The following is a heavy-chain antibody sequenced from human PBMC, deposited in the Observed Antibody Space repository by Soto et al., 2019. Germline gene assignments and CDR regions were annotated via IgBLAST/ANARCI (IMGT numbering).Heavy chain of an antibody. D-gene: IGHD3-16*01. CDR3: VMVDNYVAPTPQDV. CDR1: GYIFVNYG. CDR2: ISPYTGNT. Sequence: QVQLVQSGDEVKKPGASVKVSCKASGYIFVNYGIAWVRQAPGQGLEWMGWISPYTGNTHSATKVQGRLTMTTDTSTSTAYMNLGSLTSDDTAVYYCVMVDNYVAPTPQDVWGQGTTVTVSS. J-gene: IGHJ6*02. V-gene: IGHV1-18*01.